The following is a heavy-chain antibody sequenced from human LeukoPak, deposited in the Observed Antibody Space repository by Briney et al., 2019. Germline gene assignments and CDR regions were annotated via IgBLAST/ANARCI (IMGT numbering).Heavy chain of an antibody. D-gene: IGHD3-22*01. CDR1: GYTFNGYY. Sequence: GASVKVSCKASGYTFNGYYMHWVRQAPGQGLEWMGWINPNSGGTNYAQKFQGRVTVTSNTSMSTASMDLRRLSSDDTAVYSCARNPYYFDSSAYHFDNWGQGTLVTVSS. CDR2: INPNSGGT. V-gene: IGHV1-2*02. CDR3: ARNPYYFDSSAYHFDN. J-gene: IGHJ4*02.